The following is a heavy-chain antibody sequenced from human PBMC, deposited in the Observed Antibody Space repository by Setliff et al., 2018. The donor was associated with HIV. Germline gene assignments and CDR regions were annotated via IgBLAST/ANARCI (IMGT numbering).Heavy chain of an antibody. CDR2: IYYRGST. CDR3: ARQWLDRDEPAAFDI. CDR1: GGSIRSSSYY. J-gene: IGHJ3*02. D-gene: IGHD6-19*01. Sequence: PSETLSLTCTVSGGSIRSSSYYWGWIRQPPGKGLEWIGSIYYRGSTYYNPSLKSRDTISVDTSKNQFSLKLSSVTAADTAVYYCARQWLDRDEPAAFDIWGQGTMVTVSS. V-gene: IGHV4-39*01.